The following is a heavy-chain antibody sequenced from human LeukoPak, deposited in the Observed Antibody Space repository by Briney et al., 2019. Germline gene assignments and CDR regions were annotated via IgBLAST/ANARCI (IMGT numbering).Heavy chain of an antibody. V-gene: IGHV3-30-3*01. J-gene: IGHJ6*02. CDR2: ISYDGSNK. CDR3: ARALASYYYYGMDV. Sequence: PGGSLRLSCAASGFTFSSYAMHWVRQAPGKGLEWVAVISYDGSNKYYADSVKGRFTISRDNSKNTLYLQMSSLRAEDTAVYYCARALASYYYYGMDVWGQGTTVTVS. CDR1: GFTFSSYA.